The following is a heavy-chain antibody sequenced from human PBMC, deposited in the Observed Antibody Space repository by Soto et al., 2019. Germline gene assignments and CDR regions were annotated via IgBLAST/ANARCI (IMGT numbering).Heavy chain of an antibody. CDR1: GYSFTTYW. J-gene: IGHJ6*02. CDR3: ARDDNTYYNFYGMDL. CDR2: FHPGESDT. V-gene: IGHV5-51*01. D-gene: IGHD1-1*01. Sequence: PGESLKISCESHGYSFTTYWVTWVRQKPGKGLEWVGSFHPGESDTRYSPSFRGQVTISADRSLTTAYLQWSSLQVADTAIYYCARDDNTYYNFYGMDLWGQGTTVTVSS.